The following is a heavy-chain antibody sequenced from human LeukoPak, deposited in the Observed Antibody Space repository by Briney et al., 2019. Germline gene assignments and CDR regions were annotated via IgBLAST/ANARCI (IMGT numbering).Heavy chain of an antibody. Sequence: GGSLRLSCAASGFTFSSYAMHWVRQAPGKGLEWVAVISYDGSNKYYADSVKGRFTISRDNSKNTLYLQMNSLRAEDTAVYYCAREPVATILFDYWGQGTLVTVS. CDR1: GFTFSSYA. CDR3: AREPVATILFDY. V-gene: IGHV3-30*04. CDR2: ISYDGSNK. D-gene: IGHD5-12*01. J-gene: IGHJ4*02.